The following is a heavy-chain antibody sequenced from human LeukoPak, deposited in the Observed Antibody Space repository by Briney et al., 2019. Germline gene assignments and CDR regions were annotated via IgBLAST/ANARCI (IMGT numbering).Heavy chain of an antibody. V-gene: IGHV3-20*04. J-gene: IGHJ4*02. CDR2: INWNGGST. Sequence: PGGSLRLSCAASGFTFDDYGMSWVRQAPGKGLEWVSGINWNGGSTGYADSVKGRFTISRDNAKNSVCLQMNSLRAEDTAVYYCARIGYSSSSFDYWGQGTLVTVSS. D-gene: IGHD6-6*01. CDR3: ARIGYSSSSFDY. CDR1: GFTFDDYG.